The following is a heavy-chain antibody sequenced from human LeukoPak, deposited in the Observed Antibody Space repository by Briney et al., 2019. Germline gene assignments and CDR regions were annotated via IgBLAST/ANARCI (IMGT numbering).Heavy chain of an antibody. J-gene: IGHJ4*02. D-gene: IGHD3-22*01. V-gene: IGHV3-23*01. Sequence: GGSLRLSCAASGFTFSSYAMSWVRQAPGKGLEWVSAISGSGGSTYYADSVKGRFTISRDNSKNTLYLQMNSLRAEDTAVYYCAKDPVTPKPNYLDCSCYYPYWGQGTLVTVSS. CDR3: AKDPVTPKPNYLDCSCYYPY. CDR1: GFTFSSYA. CDR2: ISGSGGST.